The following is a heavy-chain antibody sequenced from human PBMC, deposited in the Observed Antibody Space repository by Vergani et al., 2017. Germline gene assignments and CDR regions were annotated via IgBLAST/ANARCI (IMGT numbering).Heavy chain of an antibody. CDR2: ISWHGGNS. Sequence: EVQLVESGGVVVQPGGSLRLSCAASGITFDDYAMNWVRQAPGKGLEWVSLISWHGGNSYYADSVKGRFTISRDNSRNSLYLQMKSLRAEDTALYYCAKDMGYYGSGIDYWGQGTLVTVSS. CDR3: AKDMGYYGSGIDY. CDR1: GITFDDYA. V-gene: IGHV3-43D*03. J-gene: IGHJ4*02. D-gene: IGHD3-10*01.